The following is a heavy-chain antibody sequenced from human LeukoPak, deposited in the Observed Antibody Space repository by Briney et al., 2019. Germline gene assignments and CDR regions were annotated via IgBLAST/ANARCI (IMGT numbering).Heavy chain of an antibody. J-gene: IGHJ4*02. Sequence: GGSLRLSCVGSGFHFRLYNMNWVRQAPGKGLEWVSGIPAGGTDRYYADSVKGRFTISRDNTENTLYLQMSSLRAEDTAVYFCAREIIGGASFLDYRGQGTLVTVSS. CDR2: IPAGGTDR. CDR3: AREIIGGASFLDY. D-gene: IGHD1-26*01. CDR1: GFHFRLYN. V-gene: IGHV3-21*01.